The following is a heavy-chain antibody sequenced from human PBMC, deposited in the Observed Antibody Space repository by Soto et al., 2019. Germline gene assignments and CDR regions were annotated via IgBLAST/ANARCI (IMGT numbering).Heavy chain of an antibody. D-gene: IGHD2-21*02. J-gene: IGHJ4*02. Sequence: QVQLMQSGAEVKKPGASVKVSCKASGNTFTNYYIHWVRQAPGQGLEWMGTINPSGGHTTYSQNFLGRVTMTRDTSTSTLYMELTSLTSDDTAVYYCARGGHVVVVTAAFDYWGQETLVTVSS. CDR3: ARGGHVVVVTAAFDY. V-gene: IGHV1-46*01. CDR2: INPSGGHT. CDR1: GNTFTNYY.